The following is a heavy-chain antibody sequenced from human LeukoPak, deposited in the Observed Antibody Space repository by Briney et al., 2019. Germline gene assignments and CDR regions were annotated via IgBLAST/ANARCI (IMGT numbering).Heavy chain of an antibody. Sequence: PGGSLRLSCAASGFAFSSYDMHWVLQFTGKGLELLSAIGTAGVTYYAGSVKGRFTISRENAKYSLYLQMNSLRAGDTAVYYCARSHGDYFRGFDPWGQGTLVTVSS. CDR1: GFAFSSYD. CDR2: IGTAGVT. CDR3: ARSHGDYFRGFDP. D-gene: IGHD4-17*01. J-gene: IGHJ5*02. V-gene: IGHV3-13*04.